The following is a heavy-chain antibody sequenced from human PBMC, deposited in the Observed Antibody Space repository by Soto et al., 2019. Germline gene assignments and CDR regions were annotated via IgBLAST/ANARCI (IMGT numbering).Heavy chain of an antibody. D-gene: IGHD2-2*01. CDR3: ARLWFCSTSCYAGANWFDP. Sequence: PGESLKISCKGSGYSFTSYWISWVRQMPGKGLEWMGRIDPSDSYTNYSPSFQGHVTISADRSISTAYLQWSSLKASDTAMYYCARLWFCSTSCYAGANWFDPWGQGTLVTVSS. CDR2: IDPSDSYT. V-gene: IGHV5-10-1*01. J-gene: IGHJ5*02. CDR1: GYSFTSYW.